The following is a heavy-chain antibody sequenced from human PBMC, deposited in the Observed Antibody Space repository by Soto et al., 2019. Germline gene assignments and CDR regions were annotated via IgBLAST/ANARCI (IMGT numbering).Heavy chain of an antibody. Sequence: SETLSLTCTVSGGSISSGDYYWSWIRQPPGKGLEWIGYIYYGGSTYYNPSLKSRVTISVDTSKNQFSLKLSSVTAADTAVYYCARSYYYDFWSGYSNWFDPWGQGTLVTVSS. CDR2: IYYGGST. J-gene: IGHJ5*02. D-gene: IGHD3-3*01. CDR3: ARSYYYDFWSGYSNWFDP. CDR1: GGSISSGDYY. V-gene: IGHV4-30-4*01.